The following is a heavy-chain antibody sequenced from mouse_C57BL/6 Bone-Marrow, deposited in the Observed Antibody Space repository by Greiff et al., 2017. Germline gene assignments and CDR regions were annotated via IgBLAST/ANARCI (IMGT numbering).Heavy chain of an antibody. CDR2: IDPENGDT. V-gene: IGHV14-4*01. CDR1: GFNIKDDY. CDR3: TTSITTVGLDV. Sequence: EVQLQQSGAELVRPGASVKLSCTASGFNIKDDYMHWVKQRPEQGLEWIGWIDPENGDTEYASKFQGKATITADPSSNTAYLQLSSLTSEDTAVYYCTTSITTVGLDVWGTGTTVTVSS. J-gene: IGHJ1*03. D-gene: IGHD1-1*01.